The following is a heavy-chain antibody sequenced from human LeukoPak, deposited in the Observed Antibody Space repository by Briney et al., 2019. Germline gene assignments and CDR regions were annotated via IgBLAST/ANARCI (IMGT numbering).Heavy chain of an antibody. J-gene: IGHJ4*02. CDR1: GGSMSSYY. Sequence: TPADTLSLTCTVSGGSMSSYYWSWIRQPPGKGLEWIGYIYYSGSTKYNPSLKSRVTISVDTSKNQFSLKLSSVTAADTAVYYCARGARAGYNLEPFDYWGQGTLVTVSS. CDR3: ARGARAGYNLEPFDY. D-gene: IGHD5-24*01. V-gene: IGHV4-59*08. CDR2: IYYSGST.